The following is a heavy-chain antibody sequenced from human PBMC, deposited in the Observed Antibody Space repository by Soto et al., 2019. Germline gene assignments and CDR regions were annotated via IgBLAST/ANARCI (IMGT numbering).Heavy chain of an antibody. CDR1: GGSISSGGYY. CDR2: IYYSGST. Sequence: PSETLSLTCTVSGGSISSGGYYWSWIRQHPGKGLEWIGYIYYSGSTYYNPSLKSRVTISVDTSKNQFSLKLSFVTAADTAVYYCARDPDNPPEHYGMDVWGQGTTVTVSS. D-gene: IGHD1-20*01. J-gene: IGHJ6*02. CDR3: ARDPDNPPEHYGMDV. V-gene: IGHV4-31*03.